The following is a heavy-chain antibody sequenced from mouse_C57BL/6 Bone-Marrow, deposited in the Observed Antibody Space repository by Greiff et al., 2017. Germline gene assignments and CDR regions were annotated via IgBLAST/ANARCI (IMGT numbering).Heavy chain of an antibody. CDR1: VYTFTDYN. J-gene: IGHJ2*01. CDR2: INPNNGGT. D-gene: IGHD2-3*01. V-gene: IGHV1-18*01. CDR3: AREADGYLLYFDY. Sequence: VQLQQSGPELVKPGASVKIPCKASVYTFTDYNMDWVKQSHGKSLEWIGDINPNNGGTIYNQKFKGKATLTVDKSSSTAYMELRSLTSEDTAVYYCAREADGYLLYFDYWGQGTTLTVSS.